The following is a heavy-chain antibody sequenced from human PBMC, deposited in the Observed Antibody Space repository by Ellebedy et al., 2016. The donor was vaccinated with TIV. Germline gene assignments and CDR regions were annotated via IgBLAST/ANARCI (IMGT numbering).Heavy chain of an antibody. D-gene: IGHD3-10*01. V-gene: IGHV4-61*02. CDR1: GGSISSGSYY. J-gene: IGHJ4*02. Sequence: SETLSLTXTVSGGSISSGSYYWSWIRQPAGKGLEWIGRIYTSGSTNYNPSLKSRVTISVDTSKNQFSLKLSSVTAADTAVYYCARYAPRRYGSGSYSHYFDYWGQGTLVTVSS. CDR2: IYTSGST. CDR3: ARYAPRRYGSGSYSHYFDY.